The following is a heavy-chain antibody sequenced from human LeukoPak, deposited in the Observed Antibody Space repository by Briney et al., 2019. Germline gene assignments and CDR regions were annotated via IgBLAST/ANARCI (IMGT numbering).Heavy chain of an antibody. Sequence: SETLSLSCTVYSASVSSYYWSWVRQPPGGGLDWIGYISNSGSPSYNPSFKSRVTFSADTSKNHLSLKLNSVTPADTAVYFCARGGAGPLRDWGQGTLVTVSS. J-gene: IGHJ4*02. CDR2: ISNSGSP. CDR1: SASVSSYY. CDR3: ARGGAGPLRD. V-gene: IGHV4-59*02. D-gene: IGHD3-16*01.